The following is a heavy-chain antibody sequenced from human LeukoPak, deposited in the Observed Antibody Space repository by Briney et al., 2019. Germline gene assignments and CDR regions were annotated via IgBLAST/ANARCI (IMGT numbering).Heavy chain of an antibody. D-gene: IGHD3-10*01. CDR3: ARDRRYGSGSYPDY. CDR2: IYYSGST. Sequence: PSETLSLTCTVSGGSIGSTNYYWGWIRQPPGKGLEWIANIYYSGSTYYNPSLKSRVTISVDTSKNQFSLKLSSVTAADTAVYYCARDRRYGSGSYPDYWGQGTLVTVSS. J-gene: IGHJ4*02. CDR1: GGSIGSTNYY. V-gene: IGHV4-39*07.